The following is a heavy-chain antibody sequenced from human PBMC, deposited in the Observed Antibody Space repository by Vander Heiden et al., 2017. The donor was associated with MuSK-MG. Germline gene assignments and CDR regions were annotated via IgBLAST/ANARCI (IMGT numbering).Heavy chain of an antibody. CDR2: IKQDGSEK. V-gene: IGHV3-7*01. CDR3: AREWKQRWLFNSGWFDP. Sequence: VQLVESGGGLVQPGGSRRRSCAASGFTFSSYWMRCVRQSPGKGLEWVANIKQDGSEKYYVDSVKGRFTISRDNAENSLYLQMNSLRAEDTAVYYCAREWKQRWLFNSGWFDPWVQGTLVTVSS. D-gene: IGHD5-18*01. J-gene: IGHJ5*02. CDR1: GFTFSSYW.